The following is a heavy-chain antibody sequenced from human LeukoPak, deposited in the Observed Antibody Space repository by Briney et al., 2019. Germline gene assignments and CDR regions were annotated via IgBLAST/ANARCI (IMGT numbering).Heavy chain of an antibody. CDR3: ALVVASYFQQ. J-gene: IGHJ1*01. CDR1: GFTFSSYG. CDR2: IRYDGSNK. V-gene: IGHV3-30*02. D-gene: IGHD1-26*01. Sequence: GGSLRLSCAASGFTFSSYGMHWVRQAPGKGLEWVAFIRYDGSNKYYADSVKGRFAISRDNSKNTVYLQMNILRAEDTAVYYCALVVASYFQQWGQGTLVTVSS.